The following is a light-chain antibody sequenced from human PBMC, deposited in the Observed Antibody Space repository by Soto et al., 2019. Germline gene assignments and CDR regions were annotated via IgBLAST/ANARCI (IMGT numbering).Light chain of an antibody. CDR2: AAS. CDR1: QSISSY. J-gene: IGKJ1*01. CDR3: QQSYSTPRT. Sequence: DIQMTQSPSSLSAAVGDRVTITCRASQSISSYLNWYQQKPGKAPKLLIYAASSLQSGVPSRFSGSGSGTDFTLHISSLQPEDFAPYYCQQSYSTPRTFGQGTKVDIK. V-gene: IGKV1-39*01.